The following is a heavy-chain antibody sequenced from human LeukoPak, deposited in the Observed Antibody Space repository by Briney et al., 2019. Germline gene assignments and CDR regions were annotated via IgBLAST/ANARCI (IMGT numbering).Heavy chain of an antibody. J-gene: IGHJ4*02. Sequence: GGSLRLSCAASGFTFSSYGMHWVRQAPGKGLEWAAVIWYDGSNKYYADSVKGRFTISRDNSKNTLYLQMNSLRAEDTAVYFCAKDPAKYYGYFDYWGQGTLVTVSS. CDR1: GFTFSSYG. D-gene: IGHD4-17*01. CDR3: AKDPAKYYGYFDY. CDR2: IWYDGSNK. V-gene: IGHV3-33*06.